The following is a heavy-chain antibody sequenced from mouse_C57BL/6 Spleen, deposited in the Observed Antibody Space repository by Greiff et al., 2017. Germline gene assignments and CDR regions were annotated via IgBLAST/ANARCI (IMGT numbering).Heavy chain of an antibody. V-gene: IGHV2-4*01. J-gene: IGHJ4*01. CDR1: GFSLTSYG. D-gene: IGHD4-1*01. CDR2: IWSGGST. Sequence: QVQLQQSGPGLVQPSQSLSITCTVSGFSLTSYGVHWVRQPPGKGLEWLGVIWSGGSTDSNAAFISRLSISKDNSKSQVFFKMNSLQADDTAIYYCAKKLSWAFYTMDYWGQGTSVTVSS. CDR3: AKKLSWAFYTMDY.